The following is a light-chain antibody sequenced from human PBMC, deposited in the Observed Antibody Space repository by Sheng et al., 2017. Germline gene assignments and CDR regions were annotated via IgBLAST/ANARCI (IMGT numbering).Light chain of an antibody. CDR1: QSIGDS. CDR3: QQSYITPHT. CDR2: TAS. V-gene: IGKV1-39*01. J-gene: IGKJ2*01. Sequence: DIQMTQSPSSLSASVGDGVTITCRASQSIGDSLNWYQQKPGKAPKLLIYTASTLQSGVPSRFTGSGSGPDFSLSISSLQPEDFATYYCQQSYITPHTFGQGTKLEI.